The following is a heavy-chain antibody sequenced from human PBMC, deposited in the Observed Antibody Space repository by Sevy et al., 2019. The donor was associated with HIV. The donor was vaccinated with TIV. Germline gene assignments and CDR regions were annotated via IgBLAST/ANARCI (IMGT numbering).Heavy chain of an antibody. J-gene: IGHJ4*02. V-gene: IGHV3-66*02. CDR2: IFSSGST. D-gene: IGHD6-19*01. CDR1: GFIVNDKY. CDR3: VSLFLSYRSGWSYFDY. Sequence: GGSLRLSCAISGFIVNDKYIIWVRQAPGKGLEWVSVIFSSGSTYYADSAKGRFTISRDNSKNTVYLQMNSVTAEDTAVYYCVSLFLSYRSGWSYFDYWGQGTLVTVSS.